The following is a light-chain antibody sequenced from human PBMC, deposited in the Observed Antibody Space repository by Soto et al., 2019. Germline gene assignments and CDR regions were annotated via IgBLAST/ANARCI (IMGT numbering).Light chain of an antibody. J-gene: IGLJ2*01. CDR1: SSDVGSYDL. CDR2: EGN. Sequence: QSALTQPASVSGSPGQSITISCTGTSSDVGSYDLVSWYQHYPDKAPKLIIYEGNQRPSGVSNRFSASKSGNTASLTISGLQVEDEADYYCCSYVGSNIFVLFGGGTK. V-gene: IGLV2-23*01. CDR3: CSYVGSNIFVL.